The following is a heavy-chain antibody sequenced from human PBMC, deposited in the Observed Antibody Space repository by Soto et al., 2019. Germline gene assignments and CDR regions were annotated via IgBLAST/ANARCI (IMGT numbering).Heavy chain of an antibody. V-gene: IGHV4-4*02. CDR3: AIETVAGRDY. D-gene: IGHD6-19*01. CDR2: MYASGST. CDR1: GASITSSNW. Sequence: SETLSLTCAVSGASITSSNWWSWVRQPPGKGLEWIGEMYASGSTSYNPSLKSRLTISVDKSKNQLSLNLDSVTAADTALYYCAIETVAGRDYWGQGTLVTVSS. J-gene: IGHJ4*02.